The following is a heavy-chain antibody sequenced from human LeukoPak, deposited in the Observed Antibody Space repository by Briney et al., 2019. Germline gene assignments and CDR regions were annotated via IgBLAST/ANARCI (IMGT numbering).Heavy chain of an antibody. CDR3: ARDLVVAAAGYYYYGMDV. CDR1: GYTFTSYA. D-gene: IGHD6-13*01. Sequence: ASVKVSCKASGYTFTSYAMHWVRQAPGQRLGWMGWINAGNGNTKYSQKFQGRVTITRDTSASTAYMELSSLRSEDTAVYYCARDLVVAAAGYYYYGMDVWGQGTTVTVSS. V-gene: IGHV1-3*01. J-gene: IGHJ6*02. CDR2: INAGNGNT.